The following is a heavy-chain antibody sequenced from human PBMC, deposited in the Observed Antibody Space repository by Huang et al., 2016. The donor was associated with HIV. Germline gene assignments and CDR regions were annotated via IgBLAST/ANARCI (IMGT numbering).Heavy chain of an antibody. CDR2: ISWNSGSI. D-gene: IGHD5-12*01. J-gene: IGHJ6*02. V-gene: IGHV3-9*01. CDR1: GFTLNDYA. CDR3: TKDVGSGYDLGYYYGLDV. Sequence: EVQLVESGGGLVQPGRSLRLSCAASGFTLNDYAMHWVRQAPGKGLEWVSGISWNSGSIGYADSVKGRFTISRDNAKNSLYLQMNSLRAEDTAFYYCTKDVGSGYDLGYYYGLDVWGQGTTVTVSS.